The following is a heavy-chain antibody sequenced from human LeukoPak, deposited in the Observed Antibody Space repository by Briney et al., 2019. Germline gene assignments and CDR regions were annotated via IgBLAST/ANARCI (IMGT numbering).Heavy chain of an antibody. D-gene: IGHD5-18*01. V-gene: IGHV1-18*04. CDR3: AISGGDTAMENFDD. J-gene: IGHJ4*02. CDR2: ISAYNGNT. Sequence: ASVKVSCKASGYTFTSYGISWVRQAPGQGLEWMGWISAYNGNTNYAQKLQGRVTMTTDTSTSTAYMELRSLRSDDTAVYYWAISGGDTAMENFDDWGQGTLVTVSS. CDR1: GYTFTSYG.